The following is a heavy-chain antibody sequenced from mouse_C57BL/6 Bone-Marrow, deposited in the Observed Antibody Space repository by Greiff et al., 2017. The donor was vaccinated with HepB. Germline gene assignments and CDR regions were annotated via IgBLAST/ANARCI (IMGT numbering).Heavy chain of an antibody. D-gene: IGHD1-1*01. CDR3: ARPVAYAMDY. Sequence: EVQLQQSGGGLVQPGGSLSLSCAASGFTFTDYYMSWVRQPPGKALEWLGFIRNKANGYTTEYSASVKGRFTISRDNSQSILYLQMNALRAEDSATYYCARPVAYAMDYWGQGTSVTVSS. J-gene: IGHJ4*01. V-gene: IGHV7-3*01. CDR1: GFTFTDYY. CDR2: IRNKANGYTT.